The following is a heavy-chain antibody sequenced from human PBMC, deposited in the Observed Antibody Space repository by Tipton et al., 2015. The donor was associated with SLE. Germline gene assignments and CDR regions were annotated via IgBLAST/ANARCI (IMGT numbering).Heavy chain of an antibody. CDR2: VFYSGGT. CDR1: DDSIRNSDFY. D-gene: IGHD3-22*01. Sequence: TLSLTCTVSDDSIRNSDFYWGWIRQTPGKGLGWIGSVFYSGGTYYNSSLKSRVTISLDTSKSQVSLKLISVTAADTAVFYCARGPDRGYHFDYWGQGTLVTVSS. J-gene: IGHJ4*02. CDR3: ARGPDRGYHFDY. V-gene: IGHV4-39*07.